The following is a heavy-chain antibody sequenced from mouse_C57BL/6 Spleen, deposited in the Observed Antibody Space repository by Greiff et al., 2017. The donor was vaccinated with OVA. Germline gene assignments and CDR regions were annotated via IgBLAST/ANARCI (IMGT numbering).Heavy chain of an antibody. Sequence: VQLQQPGAELVKPGASVKLSCKASGYTFTSYWMQWVKQRPGQGLEWIGEIDPSDSYTNYNQKFKGKATLTVETSSSTAYMQLSSLTSEDSAVYYCARSGLKEYYFDYWGQGTTLTVSS. CDR1: GYTFTSYW. CDR3: ARSGLKEYYFDY. V-gene: IGHV1-50*01. CDR2: IDPSDSYT. J-gene: IGHJ2*01. D-gene: IGHD3-1*01.